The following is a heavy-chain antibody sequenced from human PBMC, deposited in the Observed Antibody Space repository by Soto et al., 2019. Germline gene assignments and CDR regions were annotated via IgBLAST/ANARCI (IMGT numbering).Heavy chain of an antibody. J-gene: IGHJ4*02. Sequence: PSETLSLTCTVSGGSIISYYWSWIRQPPWKGLEWIGYIYYSGSTNYNPSLKSRVTISVDTSKNQFSLKLSSVTAADTAVYYCARGEFRRYCSGGSCYDDYWGQGTLVTVSS. V-gene: IGHV4-59*01. CDR1: GGSIISYY. CDR2: IYYSGST. CDR3: ARGEFRRYCSGGSCYDDY. D-gene: IGHD2-15*01.